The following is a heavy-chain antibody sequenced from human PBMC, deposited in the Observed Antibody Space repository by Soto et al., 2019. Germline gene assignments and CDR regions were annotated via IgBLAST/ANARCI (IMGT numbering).Heavy chain of an antibody. V-gene: IGHV3-13*01. CDR1: GFTFSSYD. CDR3: ARVKGDSYGYYAFDI. Sequence: GGSLRLSCAASGFTFSSYDMHWFRQATGKGLEWVSAIGTAGDTYYPGSVKGRFTISRENAKNSLYLQMNSLRAGDTAVYYCARVKGDSYGYYAFDIWGQGTMVTVSS. J-gene: IGHJ3*02. CDR2: IGTAGDT. D-gene: IGHD5-18*01.